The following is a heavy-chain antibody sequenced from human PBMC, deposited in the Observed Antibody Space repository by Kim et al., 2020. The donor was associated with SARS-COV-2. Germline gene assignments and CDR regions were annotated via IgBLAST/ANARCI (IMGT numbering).Heavy chain of an antibody. CDR1: GFSFNRYG. Sequence: GGSLRLSCAASGFSFNRYGMHWVRQAPGKGLEWVAVISYDGTFEYYADSVKGRFTMSRDNSKNTLYLEMSGLRAEDTAVYYCAKTILGVVSESADSWGQGTLVTVSS. J-gene: IGHJ4*02. D-gene: IGHD3-3*01. CDR3: AKTILGVVSESADS. CDR2: ISYDGTFE. V-gene: IGHV3-30*18.